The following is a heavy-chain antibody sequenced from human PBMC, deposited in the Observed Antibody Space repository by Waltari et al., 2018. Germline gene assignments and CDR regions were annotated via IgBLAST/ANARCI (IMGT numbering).Heavy chain of an antibody. CDR1: GGSISSSSYY. CDR2: IYYSGSA. Sequence: QLQLQESGPGLVKPSETLSLTCTVSGGSISSSSYYWGWIRQPPGKGLEWIGSIYYSGSAYYNPSLKSRVTISVDTSKNQFSLKLSSVTAADTAVYYCAGYCSGGSCYLDYWGQGTLVTVSS. D-gene: IGHD2-15*01. J-gene: IGHJ4*02. CDR3: AGYCSGGSCYLDY. V-gene: IGHV4-39*01.